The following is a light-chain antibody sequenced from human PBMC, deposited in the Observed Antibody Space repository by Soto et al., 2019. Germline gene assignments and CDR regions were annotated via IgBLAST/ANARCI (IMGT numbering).Light chain of an antibody. CDR3: QHYWT. J-gene: IGKJ1*01. CDR1: QSMSSW. Sequence: DIQMTQSPSTLSASVGDRVTITCRASQSMSSWLAWYQQKPGKAPKLLIYDASSLESGVPSRFSGSGSGTEFTLTISSLQPDDFATYYCQHYWTFGQGTKVDIK. V-gene: IGKV1-5*01. CDR2: DAS.